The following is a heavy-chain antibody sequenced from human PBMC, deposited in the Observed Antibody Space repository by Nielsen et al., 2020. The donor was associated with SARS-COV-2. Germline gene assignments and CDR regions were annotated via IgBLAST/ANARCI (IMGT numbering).Heavy chain of an antibody. CDR3: ARNTYGGSTDY. V-gene: IGHV5-51*01. CDR1: GYTFTSYW. D-gene: IGHD4-23*01. J-gene: IGHJ4*02. Sequence: GESLKISCQGSGYTFTSYWIGWVRQMPGKGLEWMGVIYPRDSDTSYNPSFQGQVTISADKSISTVYLQWSGLKASDSAMYYCARNTYGGSTDYWGQGTLVTVSS. CDR2: IYPRDSDT.